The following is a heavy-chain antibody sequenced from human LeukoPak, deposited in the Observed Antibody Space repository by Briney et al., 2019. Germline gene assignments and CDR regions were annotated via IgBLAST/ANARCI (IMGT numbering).Heavy chain of an antibody. CDR2: ISVYNGNT. Sequence: ASVKVSCKASGYTFTSYAMNWVRQAPGQGLEWMGWISVYNGNTVYAQNLRDRVTMTTNTSTNTAYMELRSLRSDDTAVYYCARDRWSSSSSEGTFDIWGHGTMVIV. CDR1: GYTFTSYA. D-gene: IGHD6-6*01. CDR3: ARDRWSSSSSEGTFDI. V-gene: IGHV1-18*01. J-gene: IGHJ3*02.